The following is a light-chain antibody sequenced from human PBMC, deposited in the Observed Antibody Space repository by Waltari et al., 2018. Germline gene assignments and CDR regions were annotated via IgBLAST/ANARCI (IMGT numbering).Light chain of an antibody. CDR3: QHYVRLPAT. V-gene: IGKV3-20*01. CDR2: GAS. J-gene: IGKJ1*01. CDR1: QSVSRS. Sequence: IVLTQSPGTLSLSPGERATLSCRASQSVSRSLAWYQQQPGQAPKLLSYGASTRDTGIPDRFTGMGSGTDFSLTISSLEPEDFAIYFCQHYVRLPATFGQGTKVEIK.